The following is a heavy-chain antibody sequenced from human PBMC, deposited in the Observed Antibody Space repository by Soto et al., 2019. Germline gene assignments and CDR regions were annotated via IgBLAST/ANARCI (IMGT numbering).Heavy chain of an antibody. D-gene: IGHD3-9*01. J-gene: IGHJ6*02. CDR2: ISYDGRRK. CDR3: AKDILRDQLDWGMDV. CDR1: GFIFSGYG. Sequence: QVQLVESGGGVVQPGGSLRLSCSGSGFIFSGYGMHWVRQPPGKGLEWVAVISYDGRRKYYGDSVKGRFTVSRDNSQNTVYLEMNSLRVEESAIYYCAKDILRDQLDWGMDVWGQGTTVTVS. V-gene: IGHV3-30*18.